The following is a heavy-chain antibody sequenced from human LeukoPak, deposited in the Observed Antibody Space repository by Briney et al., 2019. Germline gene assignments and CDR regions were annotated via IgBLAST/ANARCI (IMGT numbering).Heavy chain of an antibody. Sequence: GGSLRLSCAASGFIFSDYYMSWIRQAPGKGLEWVSYISGSTTYTNYADSVKGRFTISRDNAENSLYLQMSSLRAEDTAVYFCARIRGSYYLDYWGQGTLVTVSS. CDR2: ISGSTTYT. D-gene: IGHD6-13*01. CDR3: ARIRGSYYLDY. V-gene: IGHV3-11*06. CDR1: GFIFSDYY. J-gene: IGHJ4*02.